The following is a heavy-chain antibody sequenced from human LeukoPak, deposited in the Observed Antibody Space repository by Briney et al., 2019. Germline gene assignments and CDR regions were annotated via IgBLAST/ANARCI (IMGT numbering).Heavy chain of an antibody. Sequence: PSETLSLTCTVSGGSISSYYWSWIRQPPGKGLEWIGYIYYSGSTNYNPSLKSRVTISVDTSKNQFSLKLSSVTAADTAVYYCARGLYSGYDRNYFDYWGQGTLVTVSS. CDR3: ARGLYSGYDRNYFDY. CDR1: GGSISSYY. CDR2: IYYSGST. V-gene: IGHV4-59*01. J-gene: IGHJ4*02. D-gene: IGHD5-12*01.